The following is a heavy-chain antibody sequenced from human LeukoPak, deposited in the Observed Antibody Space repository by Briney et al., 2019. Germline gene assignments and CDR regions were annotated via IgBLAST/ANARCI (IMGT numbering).Heavy chain of an antibody. J-gene: IGHJ4*02. D-gene: IGHD2-2*02. CDR1: GGSISSSSYY. Sequence: PSETLSLTCTVSGGSISSSSYYWGWIRQPPGKGLEWIGSIYYSGSTYYNPSLKSRVTISVDTSKNQFSLKLSSATAADTAVYYCARRVGYCSSTSCYILSDYWGQGTLVTVSS. CDR2: IYYSGST. CDR3: ARRVGYCSSTSCYILSDY. V-gene: IGHV4-39*01.